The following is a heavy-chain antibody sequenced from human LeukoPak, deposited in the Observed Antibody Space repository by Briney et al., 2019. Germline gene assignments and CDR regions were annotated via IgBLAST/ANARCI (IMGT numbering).Heavy chain of an antibody. CDR3: ARDGYYYDSSGYSPLFDY. CDR1: GFTVSSNY. V-gene: IGHV3-66*01. CDR2: IYSGGST. Sequence: GGSLRLSCAASGFTVSSNYMSWVRQAPGKGLEWVSVIYSGGSTYYADSVKGRFTISRDNPKNTLYLQMNSLRAEDTAVYYCARDGYYYDSSGYSPLFDYWGQGTLVTVSS. D-gene: IGHD3-22*01. J-gene: IGHJ4*02.